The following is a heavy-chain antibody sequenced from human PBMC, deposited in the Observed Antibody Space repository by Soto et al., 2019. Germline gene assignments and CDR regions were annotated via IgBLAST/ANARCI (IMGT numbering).Heavy chain of an antibody. J-gene: IGHJ4*02. D-gene: IGHD3-22*01. Sequence: SVKVSCKASGGTFSSYTISWVRQAPGQGLEWMGRIIPILGIANYAQKFQGRVTITADKSTSTAYLEWSSLKASDSAMYYCARLTLAHDSSGYHSFDYWGMGTLVTVSS. CDR1: GGTFSSYT. V-gene: IGHV1-69*02. CDR3: ARLTLAHDSSGYHSFDY. CDR2: IIPILGIA.